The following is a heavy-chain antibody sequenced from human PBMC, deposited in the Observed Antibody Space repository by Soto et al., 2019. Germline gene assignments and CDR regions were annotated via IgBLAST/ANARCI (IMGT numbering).Heavy chain of an antibody. CDR2: IIPIFGTA. D-gene: IGHD6-13*01. CDR1: GGTFSSYA. CDR3: ARDTGIAAGGFAY. V-gene: IGHV1-69*13. Sequence: ASVKVSCKASGGTFSSYAISWVRQAPGQGLEWMGGIIPIFGTANYAQKFQGRVTITADESTSTAYMELSSLRSEATAVYYCARDTGIAAGGFAYWGQGTLVTVSS. J-gene: IGHJ4*02.